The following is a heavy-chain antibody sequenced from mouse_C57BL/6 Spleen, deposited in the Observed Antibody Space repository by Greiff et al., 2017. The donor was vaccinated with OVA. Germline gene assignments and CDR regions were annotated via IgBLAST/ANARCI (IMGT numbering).Heavy chain of an antibody. J-gene: IGHJ3*01. CDR2: IRNTANGYTT. Sequence: EVKLVESGGGLVQPGGSLSLSCAASGFTFTDYYMSWVRQPPGKALEWLGFIRNTANGYTTEYSASVKGRFTISRDNSQSILYLQMTALRAEDSATYYCARSYYYGSSPFAYWGQGTLVTVSA. V-gene: IGHV7-3*01. D-gene: IGHD1-1*01. CDR1: GFTFTDYY. CDR3: ARSYYYGSSPFAY.